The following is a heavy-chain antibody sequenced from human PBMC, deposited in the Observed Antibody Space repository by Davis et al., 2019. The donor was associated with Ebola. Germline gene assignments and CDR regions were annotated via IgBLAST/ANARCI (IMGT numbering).Heavy chain of an antibody. CDR3: ARGLSPAARYSGRGSYGYYYFDC. V-gene: IGHV4-59*01. D-gene: IGHD5-18*01. CDR1: GGYISGYY. CDR2: LYHGGGT. J-gene: IGHJ4*02. Sequence: SETLSLTCTVSGGYISGYYWSWIRQHPGKGLEWIGNLYHGGGTNYSPALKSRLTISVDTSKNQFSLRLTSVAAADTAVYYCARGLSPAARYSGRGSYGYYYFDCWGQGTLVTVSS.